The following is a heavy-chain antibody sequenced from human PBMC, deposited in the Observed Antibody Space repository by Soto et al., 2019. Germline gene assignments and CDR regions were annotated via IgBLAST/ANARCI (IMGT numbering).Heavy chain of an antibody. CDR3: AREGWLPQPADAFDI. D-gene: IGHD5-12*01. Sequence: PSETLSLTCSGSDGSMSSRSYYWGWMRQPPGKGLEWIASISYIGSTYHNPSLKSRVTISIDMSKNQFSLKLSSVTAADTAVYYCAREGWLPQPADAFDIWGQGTMVTVSS. CDR1: DGSMSSRSYY. CDR2: ISYIGST. J-gene: IGHJ3*02. V-gene: IGHV4-39*07.